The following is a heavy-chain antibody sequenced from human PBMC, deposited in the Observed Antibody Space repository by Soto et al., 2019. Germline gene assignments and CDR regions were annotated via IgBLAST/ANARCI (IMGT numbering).Heavy chain of an antibody. CDR1: GFTFSTYA. CDR3: AKATMAGYYYGMDV. D-gene: IGHD6-13*01. CDR2: ITGGGGST. J-gene: IGHJ6*02. V-gene: IGHV3-23*01. Sequence: EVQLLESGGDLVQPGGSLRLSCAASGFTFSTYAMSWVRQAPGKGLEWVSVITGGGGSTYYADSVKGRFTISRDNSKNTLYLQMNSVRAEDTALYYWAKATMAGYYYGMDVWGQGTTVIVSS.